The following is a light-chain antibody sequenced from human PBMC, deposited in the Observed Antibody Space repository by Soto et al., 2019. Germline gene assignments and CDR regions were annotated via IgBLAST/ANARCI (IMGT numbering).Light chain of an antibody. CDR1: SSDVDDYNY. J-gene: IGLJ2*01. V-gene: IGLV2-8*01. Sequence: QSALTQPPSASGSPGQSVTISCTGTSSDVDDYNYVSWYQQHPGKAPKLMIYEVNERPSGVPDRFSGSKSGNTASLTVSGLQAEDEADYYCSSSAGSNSLGVFGGGTKLTVL. CDR3: SSSAGSNSLGV. CDR2: EVN.